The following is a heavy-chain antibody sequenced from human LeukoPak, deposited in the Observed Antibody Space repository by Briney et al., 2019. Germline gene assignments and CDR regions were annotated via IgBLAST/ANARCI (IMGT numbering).Heavy chain of an antibody. V-gene: IGHV3-33*01. CDR1: GFTFGSYG. D-gene: IGHD3-22*01. J-gene: IGHJ4*02. Sequence: PGGSLRLSCAASGFTFGSYGIYWVRQAPGKGLEWVAGIRYDGSDRSYADPVKGRFTISRDNSKNTVDLQMNSLRAEDTAVYYCARDNWGDGGYYRTLDYWGQGTLLTVSS. CDR3: ARDNWGDGGYYRTLDY. CDR2: IRYDGSDR.